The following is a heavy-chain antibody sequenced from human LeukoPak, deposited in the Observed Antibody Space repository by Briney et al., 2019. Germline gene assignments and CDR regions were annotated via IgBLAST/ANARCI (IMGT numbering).Heavy chain of an antibody. J-gene: IGHJ4*02. CDR1: GYTLTELS. CDR2: FDPEDGET. Sequence: ASVKVSCTVSGYTLTELSMHWVRQAPGKGLEWMGGFDPEDGETIYAQKFQGRVTMTEDTSTDTAYMELSSLRSEDTAVYYCATPIYYDSSGYNFDYWGQGTLVTVSS. D-gene: IGHD3-22*01. V-gene: IGHV1-24*01. CDR3: ATPIYYDSSGYNFDY.